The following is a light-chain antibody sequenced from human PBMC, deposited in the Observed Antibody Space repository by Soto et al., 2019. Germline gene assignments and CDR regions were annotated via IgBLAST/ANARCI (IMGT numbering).Light chain of an antibody. J-gene: IGLJ1*01. CDR2: EDS. V-gene: IGLV2-23*01. CDR1: SSDVGRYSL. CDR3: CSFAGNSIYV. Sequence: QAVMPHPASVSGSPGQSITISCTGTSSDVGRYSLVSWYQQHPDKAPKVIISEDSKRPSGVSNRFSGSKSGNTASLTISGLQAEDEADYYCCSFAGNSIYVFGTGTKVTVL.